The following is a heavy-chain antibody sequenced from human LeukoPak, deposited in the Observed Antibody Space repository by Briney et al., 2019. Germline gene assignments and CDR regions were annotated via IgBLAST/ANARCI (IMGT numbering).Heavy chain of an antibody. CDR1: GYTFTSYG. J-gene: IGHJ4*02. Sequence: GASVKVSCKASGYTFTSYGISWVRQAPGQGLEWMGWISAYNGNTNYAQKLQGRVTMTTDTSTGTAYMELSRLRSDDTAVYYCARGVGWFGELSTDYWGQGTLVTVSS. CDR2: ISAYNGNT. CDR3: ARGVGWFGELSTDY. V-gene: IGHV1-18*01. D-gene: IGHD3-10*01.